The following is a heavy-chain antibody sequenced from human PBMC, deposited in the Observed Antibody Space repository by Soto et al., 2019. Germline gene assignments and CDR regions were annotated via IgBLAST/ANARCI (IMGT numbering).Heavy chain of an antibody. V-gene: IGHV4-34*01. J-gene: IGHJ6*02. D-gene: IGHD6-19*01. CDR2: INHSGST. CDR3: ERGKASSGWGKGNYYYYGMDV. CDR1: GGSFSGYY. Sequence: SETLSLTCAVHGGSFSGYYWSWIRQPPGKGLEWIGEINHSGSTNYNPSLKSRVTISVDTSKNQFSLKLSSVTAADTAVYYCERGKASSGWGKGNYYYYGMDVWGQGTTVTVSS.